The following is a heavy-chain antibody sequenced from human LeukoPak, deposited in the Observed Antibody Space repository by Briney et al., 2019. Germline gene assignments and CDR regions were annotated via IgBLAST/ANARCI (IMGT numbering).Heavy chain of an antibody. CDR3: ARVTTYYYDSSGYSAGWFDL. CDR2: IYYSGST. J-gene: IGHJ2*01. V-gene: IGHV4-59*01. Sequence: PSETLSLTCTVSGGSISSYYWSWIRQPPGKGLEWIGYIYYSGSTNYNPSLKSRVTISVDTSKNQSSLKLSSVTAADTAVYYCARVTTYYYDSSGYSAGWFDLWGRGTLVTVSS. D-gene: IGHD3-22*01. CDR1: GGSISSYY.